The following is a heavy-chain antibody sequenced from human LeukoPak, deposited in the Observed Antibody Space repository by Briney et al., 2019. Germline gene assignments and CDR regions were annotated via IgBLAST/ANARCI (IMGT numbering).Heavy chain of an antibody. CDR3: ARDPMNIVVLPPAAPLDY. D-gene: IGHD2-2*01. J-gene: IGHJ4*01. CDR1: GFTFSSYV. V-gene: IGHV3-33*01. Sequence: GGSLRLSCAASGFTFSSYVMHWVRQDPGKRLEWVAIIWCDGSNKYCADSVKGRFTISRDNSKNTLYLQMNSLRAEDTAVYYCARDPMNIVVLPPAAPLDYWGHGTLVTVSS. CDR2: IWCDGSNK.